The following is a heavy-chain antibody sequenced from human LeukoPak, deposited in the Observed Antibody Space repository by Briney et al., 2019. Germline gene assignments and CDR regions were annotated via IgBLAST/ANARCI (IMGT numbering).Heavy chain of an antibody. Sequence: PGRSLRLSCAASGFTFDDYAMHWVRQAPGKGLEWVSGISWNSGSIGYADSVKGRFTISRDNAKISLYLQMNSLRAEDTALYYCAKGVRQWLVLDAFDIWGQGTMVTVSS. CDR3: AKGVRQWLVLDAFDI. D-gene: IGHD6-19*01. J-gene: IGHJ3*02. CDR1: GFTFDDYA. V-gene: IGHV3-9*01. CDR2: ISWNSGSI.